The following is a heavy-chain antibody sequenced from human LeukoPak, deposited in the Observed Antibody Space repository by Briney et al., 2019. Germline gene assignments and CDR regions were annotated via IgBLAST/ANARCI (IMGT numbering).Heavy chain of an antibody. CDR1: GGSISSYY. D-gene: IGHD2-15*01. V-gene: IGHV4-59*08. CDR3: ARQRFCSGGSCYHRKGHDAFDI. Sequence: PSETRSLTCTVSGGSISSYYWSWIRQPPGKGLEWIGYIYYSRSTNYNPSLKSRVTISGDTSKNQFSLKLSSVTAADTAVYYCARQRFCSGGSCYHRKGHDAFDIWGQGTMVTASS. CDR2: IYYSRST. J-gene: IGHJ3*02.